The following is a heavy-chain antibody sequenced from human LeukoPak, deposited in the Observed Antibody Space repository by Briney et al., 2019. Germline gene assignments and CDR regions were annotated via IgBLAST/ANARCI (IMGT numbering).Heavy chain of an antibody. J-gene: IGHJ4*02. D-gene: IGHD2-21*02. V-gene: IGHV4-4*02. CDR2: ILHSGST. CDR3: ATYGDFPYCFHY. Sequence: SETLSLTCVVTGGSVSNGNWWTWVRQPPGKGLEWIGEILHSGSTHYSPSHKSRVTISVDKSKNQFSLKLSSVTAADTAEYYCATYGDFPYCFHYWGQGTLVTVSS. CDR1: GGSVSNGNW.